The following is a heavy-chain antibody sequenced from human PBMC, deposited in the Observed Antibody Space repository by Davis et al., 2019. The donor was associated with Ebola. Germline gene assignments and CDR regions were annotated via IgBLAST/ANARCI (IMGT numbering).Heavy chain of an antibody. CDR1: GGSISSYY. V-gene: IGHV4-59*08. CDR3: ARQDHWGTYNWFDP. J-gene: IGHJ5*02. Sequence: SETLSLTCTVSGGSISSYYWSWIRQPQGKGLEWIGYIFPSGITNYNPSLKSRVTMSVDTSKNQFSLNLNSVTAADTAVYYCARQDHWGTYNWFDPWGQGTLVTVSS. D-gene: IGHD7-27*01. CDR2: IFPSGIT.